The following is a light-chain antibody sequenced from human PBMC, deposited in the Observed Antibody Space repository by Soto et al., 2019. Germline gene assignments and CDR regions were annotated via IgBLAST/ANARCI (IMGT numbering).Light chain of an antibody. CDR3: SSYTSTSTRA. V-gene: IGLV2-14*03. CDR1: SSDVGGYNY. Sequence: QSVLTQPASVSGSPGQSITISCTGTSSDVGGYNYVSWYQQHPGKVPKLMIYDVSNRPSGVSIRFSGSKSGNTASLTISGLQTDDEADYYCSSYTSTSTRAFGGGTKLTVL. J-gene: IGLJ2*01. CDR2: DVS.